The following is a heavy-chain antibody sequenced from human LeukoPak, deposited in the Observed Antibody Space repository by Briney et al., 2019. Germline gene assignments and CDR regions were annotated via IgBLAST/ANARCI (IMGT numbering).Heavy chain of an antibody. J-gene: IGHJ4*02. CDR2: IKQDGSEK. Sequence: GESLRLSCAASGFTFSNYWMSWVRQAPGKGLEWVANIKQDGSEKYYVDSVKGRITISRDNAKNSLYLQMNSLRAEDMALYYCAKDYSAAVAGTIDYWGQGTLVTVSS. V-gene: IGHV3-7*03. CDR3: AKDYSAAVAGTIDY. D-gene: IGHD6-19*01. CDR1: GFTFSNYW.